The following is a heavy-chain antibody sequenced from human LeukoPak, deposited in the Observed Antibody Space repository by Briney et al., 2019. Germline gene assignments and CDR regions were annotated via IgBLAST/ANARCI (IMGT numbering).Heavy chain of an antibody. V-gene: IGHV3-30*18. CDR1: GFTFSSYG. CDR3: AKGPYGDPLERGYFDY. CDR2: ISYDGSNK. D-gene: IGHD4-17*01. Sequence: GGSLRLSCAASGFTFSSYGMHWVRQAPGKGLEWVAVISYDGSNKYYADSAKGRFTISRDNSKNTLYLQMNSLRAEDTAVYYCAKGPYGDPLERGYFDYWGQGTLVTVSS. J-gene: IGHJ4*02.